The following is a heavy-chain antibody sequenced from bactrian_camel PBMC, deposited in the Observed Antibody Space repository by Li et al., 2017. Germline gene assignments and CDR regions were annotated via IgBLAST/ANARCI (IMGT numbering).Heavy chain of an antibody. CDR1: GFTFSSYR. D-gene: IGHD6*01. CDR3: ASGRLLGGSWPPQVAYNV. CDR2: ISSGGGRT. V-gene: IGHV3S1*01. J-gene: IGHJ4*01. Sequence: HVQLVESGGGLVQPGGSLRLSCVASGFTFSSYRMYWVRQATGKGLEWVSSISSGGGRTYYADSVKGRFTISRDSAKNTVYLQMTNLKADDTAVYYCASGRLLGGSWPPQVAYNVWGQGTQVTVS.